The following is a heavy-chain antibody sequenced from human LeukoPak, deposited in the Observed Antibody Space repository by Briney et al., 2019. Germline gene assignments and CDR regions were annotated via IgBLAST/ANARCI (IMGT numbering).Heavy chain of an antibody. CDR2: ISSSSSYT. D-gene: IGHD2-2*02. CDR3: ARGLPIYYYGMDV. Sequence: PGGSLRLSCAASGFTFSDYYMSWIRQAPGKGLEWVSYISSSSSYTNYADSVKGRFTISRDNATNSLYLQMNSLRAEDTAVYYCARGLPIYYYGMDVWGKGTTVTVSS. V-gene: IGHV3-11*06. J-gene: IGHJ6*04. CDR1: GFTFSDYY.